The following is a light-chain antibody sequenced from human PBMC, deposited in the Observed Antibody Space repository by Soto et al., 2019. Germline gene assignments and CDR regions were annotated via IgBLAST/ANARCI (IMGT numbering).Light chain of an antibody. V-gene: IGLV4-69*01. Sequence: QLVLTQSPSASASLGASVKLTCTLSSGHSNYDIAWHQQQPEKGPRYLMKLNRDGSHSKGDVIPNRFSGSSSGAERYLTISILQAEDADDYCCQPWGTGIVIFGGGTKLTVL. CDR1: SGHSNYD. J-gene: IGLJ2*01. CDR2: LNRDGSH. CDR3: QPWGTGIVI.